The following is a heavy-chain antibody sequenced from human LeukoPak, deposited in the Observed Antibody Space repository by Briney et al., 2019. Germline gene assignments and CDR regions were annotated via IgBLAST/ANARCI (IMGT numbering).Heavy chain of an antibody. CDR3: ARGPTISETGYFDY. D-gene: IGHD1-1*01. J-gene: IGHJ4*03. CDR2: VNHRGDT. Sequence: KPSETLSLTCAVYGGSFTGYYWSWIRQSPGKGLQWIAEVNHRGDTNYNPSVKGRVTISVGTSKNQFSLKVTSLTAADTAVYYCARGPTISETGYFDYWGQGTLVTVSS. V-gene: IGHV4-34*01. CDR1: GGSFTGYY.